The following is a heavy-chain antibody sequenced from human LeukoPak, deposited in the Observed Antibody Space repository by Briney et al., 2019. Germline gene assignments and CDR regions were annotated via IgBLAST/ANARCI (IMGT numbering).Heavy chain of an antibody. J-gene: IGHJ4*02. D-gene: IGHD4-11*01. CDR3: AKDLFTVTTPNDY. V-gene: IGHV3-48*01. Sequence: PGGSLRLSCAASGFTFSSYNMNWVRQAPGKGLEWLSYISGSGSFIHYADSVKGRFTISRDNSKNTLYLQMNSLRAEDTAVYYCAKDLFTVTTPNDYWGQGTLVTVSS. CDR2: ISGSGSFI. CDR1: GFTFSSYN.